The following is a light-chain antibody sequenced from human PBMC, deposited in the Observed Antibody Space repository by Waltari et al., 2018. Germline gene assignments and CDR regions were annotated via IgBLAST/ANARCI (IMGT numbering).Light chain of an antibody. CDR1: QTTNSNY. Sequence: EFVLTQSPGTLSLSPGERATLSCRASQTTNSNYLAWYQQKPGQSPRLLIYNASNRAAGIPDRFTGSGSGTDFTLTISRLEPEDFAVYYCQPYGSSPRYSFGQGTKLEIK. CDR3: QPYGSSPRYS. V-gene: IGKV3-20*01. J-gene: IGKJ2*01. CDR2: NAS.